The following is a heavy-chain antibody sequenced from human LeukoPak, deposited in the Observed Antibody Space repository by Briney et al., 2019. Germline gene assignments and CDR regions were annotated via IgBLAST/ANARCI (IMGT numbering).Heavy chain of an antibody. CDR3: ARDKYYDYVWGSYRPDY. Sequence: ASVKVSCKASGYTFTCYYMHWVRQAPGQGLEWMGRINPHSGGTNYAQKLQGRVIMTRDTSISTAYMELSRLRYDDTAVYYCARDKYYDYVWGSYRPDYWGQGTLVTVSS. V-gene: IGHV1-2*06. CDR2: INPHSGGT. CDR1: GYTFTCYY. J-gene: IGHJ4*02. D-gene: IGHD3-16*02.